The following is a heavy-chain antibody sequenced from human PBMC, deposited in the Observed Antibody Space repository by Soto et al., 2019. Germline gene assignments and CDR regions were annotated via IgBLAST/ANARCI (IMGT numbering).Heavy chain of an antibody. V-gene: IGHV4-31*03. J-gene: IGHJ4*02. CDR1: GESISSGGYY. Sequence: QVQLQESGPGLVKASQTLSLICSVSGESISSGGYYWSWIRHHPGSGLEWIGYIYDRESAYYNRPLTSRVTISMDTSKNHFARNLSSVTAADTAVYYCARASSGSSAADYWGQGTLITVSS. CDR3: ARASSGSSAADY. CDR2: IYDRESA. D-gene: IGHD6-6*01.